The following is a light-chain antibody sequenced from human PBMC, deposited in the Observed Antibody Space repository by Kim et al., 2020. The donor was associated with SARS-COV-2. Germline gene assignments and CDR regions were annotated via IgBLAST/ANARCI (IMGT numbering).Light chain of an antibody. Sequence: SASVGDSVTMTCRASQTMSSRMAWYQQKPGKVPTLLIYEASTLESGVPSRFSGSRSGTEFTLTISSLQPDDFATYYCQQYNDYSATFGQGTKLEI. J-gene: IGKJ2*01. V-gene: IGKV1-5*03. CDR2: EAS. CDR1: QTMSSR. CDR3: QQYNDYSAT.